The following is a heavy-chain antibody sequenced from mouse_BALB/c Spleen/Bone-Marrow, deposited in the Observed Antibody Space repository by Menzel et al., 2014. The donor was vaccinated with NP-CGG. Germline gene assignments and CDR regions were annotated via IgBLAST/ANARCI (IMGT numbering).Heavy chain of an antibody. V-gene: IGHV1S81*02. Sequence: QVQLKESGAELVKPGASVKLTCKASGYTFXSYWMHWVKQRPGQGLEWIGEIIPSNGRTNYNEKFKSRATLTVDKSSNTAYMQLSSLTSEDSAVYYCARWLLQYFDVWGAGTTVTVSS. J-gene: IGHJ1*01. CDR1: GYTFXSYW. CDR3: ARWLLQYFDV. CDR2: IIPSNGRT. D-gene: IGHD2-3*01.